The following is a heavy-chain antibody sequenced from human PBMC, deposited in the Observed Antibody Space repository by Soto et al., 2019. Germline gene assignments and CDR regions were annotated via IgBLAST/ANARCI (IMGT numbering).Heavy chain of an antibody. D-gene: IGHD2-21*02. Sequence: GGSLRLSCAASGFTFSSYGMHWVRQAPGKGLEWVAVIWYDGSNKYYADSVKGRFTISRDNSKNTLYLQMNSLRAEDKAVYYCARDVVLCDWAEDSYDGMDVWGQGTTVTVSS. J-gene: IGHJ6*02. CDR2: IWYDGSNK. CDR1: GFTFSSYG. V-gene: IGHV3-33*01. CDR3: ARDVVLCDWAEDSYDGMDV.